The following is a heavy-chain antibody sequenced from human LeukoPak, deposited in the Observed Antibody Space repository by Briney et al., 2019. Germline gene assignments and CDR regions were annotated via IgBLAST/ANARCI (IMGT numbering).Heavy chain of an antibody. D-gene: IGHD5-18*01. Sequence: SETLSLTCTVSGYSLSSGYYWGWIRQPPGKGLEWIGSFDHSGGTYYNQSLRSRVSISVDTFKKQFSLKLRSVSAADTAVYYFASYGLNSYGDYWGQGTLVTVSS. CDR1: GYSLSSGYY. V-gene: IGHV4-38-2*02. J-gene: IGHJ4*02. CDR3: ASYGLNSYGDY. CDR2: FDHSGGT.